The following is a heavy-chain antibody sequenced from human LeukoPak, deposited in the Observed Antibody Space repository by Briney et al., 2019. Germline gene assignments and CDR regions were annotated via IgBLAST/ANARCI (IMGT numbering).Heavy chain of an antibody. J-gene: IGHJ4*02. CDR3: AREIGQLAHFDY. CDR2: IIPIFGTA. Sequence: ASVKVSCKASGGTFSSYAISWVRQAPGQGLEWMGGIIPIFGTANYAQKFQGRVTITADESTSTAYMELSSLRSEDTAAYYCAREIGQLAHFDYWGQGTLVTVSS. V-gene: IGHV1-69*13. D-gene: IGHD6-6*01. CDR1: GGTFSSYA.